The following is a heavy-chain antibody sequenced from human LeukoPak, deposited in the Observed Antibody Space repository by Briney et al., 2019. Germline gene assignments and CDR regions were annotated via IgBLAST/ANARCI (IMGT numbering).Heavy chain of an antibody. CDR1: GFTFSSYA. CDR3: AKAPIRIFGVVIAYYYYGMDV. D-gene: IGHD3-3*02. V-gene: IGHV3-23*01. CDR2: ISGSGGST. J-gene: IGHJ6*02. Sequence: AGGSLRLSCAASGFTFSSYAMSWVRQAPGKGLEWVSAISGSGGSTYYADSVKGRFTISRDNSKNTLYLQMNSLRAEDTAVYYCAKAPIRIFGVVIAYYYYGMDVWGQGTTVTVSS.